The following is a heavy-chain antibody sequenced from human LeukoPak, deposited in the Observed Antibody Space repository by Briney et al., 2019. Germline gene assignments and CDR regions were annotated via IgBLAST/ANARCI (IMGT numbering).Heavy chain of an antibody. Sequence: GGSLRLSCAASGFTFSSYWMSWVRQAPGKGLGWVANIKKDGSEKYYVDSVKGRFTISRDNAKNTLYLQMNSLRAEDTAVYYCARVGGHSPLYSYAWFDPWGQGTLVTVSS. CDR2: IKKDGSEK. J-gene: IGHJ5*02. D-gene: IGHD6-13*01. V-gene: IGHV3-7*01. CDR1: GFTFSSYW. CDR3: ARVGGHSPLYSYAWFDP.